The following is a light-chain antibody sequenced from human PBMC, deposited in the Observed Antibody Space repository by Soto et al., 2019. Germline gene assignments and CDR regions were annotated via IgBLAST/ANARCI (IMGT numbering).Light chain of an antibody. CDR1: QSVMHN. Sequence: EIVMTQSPATLSVSPAERVTLSCRASQSVMHNLAWYQHKPGQAPRLLISYASTVETGNPARFSVSGYGTDFTLTINGLQSEDDATYYCQQFHRWPVTFGGGTKVDI. J-gene: IGKJ4*01. CDR3: QQFHRWPVT. CDR2: YAS. V-gene: IGKV3-15*01.